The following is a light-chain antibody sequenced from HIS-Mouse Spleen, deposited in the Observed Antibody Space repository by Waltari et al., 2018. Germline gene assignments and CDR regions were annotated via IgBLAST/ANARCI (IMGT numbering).Light chain of an antibody. Sequence: QSALTQPASVSGSPGQSITISCTGTSSDVGGYNYVSWYQQNPGKAPKLMIYEVSTRPSGVSNRFSGSKSGNTASLTISGLQAEDEADYYCSSYSSSSTLVFGTGTKVTVL. CDR2: EVS. CDR3: SSYSSSSTLV. V-gene: IGLV2-14*01. J-gene: IGLJ1*01. CDR1: SSDVGGYNY.